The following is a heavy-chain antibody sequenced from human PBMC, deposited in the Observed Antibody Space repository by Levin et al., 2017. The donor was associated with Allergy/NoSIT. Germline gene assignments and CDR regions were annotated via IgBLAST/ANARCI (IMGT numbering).Heavy chain of an antibody. Sequence: SQTLSLTCAVYGGSFSGYYWSWIRQPPGKGLEWIGEINHSGSTNYNPSLKSRVTISVDTSKNQFSLKLSSVTAADTAVYYCARGPGLSTAYRNWGQGTLVTVSS. CDR1: GGSFSGYY. D-gene: IGHD4-11*01. CDR2: INHSGST. V-gene: IGHV4-34*01. J-gene: IGHJ4*02. CDR3: ARGPGLSTAYRN.